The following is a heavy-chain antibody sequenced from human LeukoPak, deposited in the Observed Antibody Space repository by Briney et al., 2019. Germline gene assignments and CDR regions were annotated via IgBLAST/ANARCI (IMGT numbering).Heavy chain of an antibody. CDR2: INSDGSWT. V-gene: IGHV3-74*01. CDR3: VSFYETY. J-gene: IGHJ4*02. Sequence: GGTLRLSCAASGNYWMHWVRQAPGKGLVWVSHINSDGSWTSYADSVKGRFTTSKDNAKNTVYLQMNNLRAEDTAVYYCVSFYETYWGRGTLVTVSS. CDR1: GNYW. D-gene: IGHD2-2*01.